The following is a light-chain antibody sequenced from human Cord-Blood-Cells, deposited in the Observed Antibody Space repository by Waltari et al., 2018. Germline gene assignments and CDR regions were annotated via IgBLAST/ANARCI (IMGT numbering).Light chain of an antibody. J-gene: IGLJ3*02. CDR1: SRDVGSYNL. CDR3: CSYAGSSTLV. CDR2: EGS. Sequence: QSALTQPASVSGSPGQSITIPCTGTSRDVGSYNLVSWYQQHPGKAPKLMIYEGSKRPSGVSNRFSGSKSGNTASLTTSGLQAEDEADYYCCSYAGSSTLVFGGGTKLTVL. V-gene: IGLV2-23*01.